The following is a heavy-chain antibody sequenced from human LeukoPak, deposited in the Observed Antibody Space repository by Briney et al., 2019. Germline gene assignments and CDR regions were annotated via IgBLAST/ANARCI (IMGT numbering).Heavy chain of an antibody. V-gene: IGHV3-23*01. CDR1: GFTFGSYA. D-gene: IGHD5-12*01. J-gene: IGHJ4*02. CDR3: AKESPYSAYDYYFDY. CDR2: ISGSGGTT. Sequence: PGGSPRLSCAASGFTFGSYAMSWVRQAPGKGLQWVSGISGSGGTTYYADSVKGRFTISRDNSKNTLYLQMNSLKAEDTAEYYCAKESPYSAYDYYFDYWGQGTLVTVSS.